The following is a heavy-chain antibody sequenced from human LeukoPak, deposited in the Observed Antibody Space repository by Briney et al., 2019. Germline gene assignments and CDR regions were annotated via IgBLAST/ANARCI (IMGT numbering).Heavy chain of an antibody. CDR2: IIPIFGTA. D-gene: IGHD3/OR15-3a*01. Sequence: GASVKVSCKASGGTFSSYAISWVRQALGQGLEWMGGIIPIFGTANYAQKFQGRVTITADKSTSTAYMELSSLRSEDTAVYYCARRDWGLWDPYYFDYWGQGTLVTVSS. J-gene: IGHJ4*02. CDR1: GGTFSSYA. CDR3: ARRDWGLWDPYYFDY. V-gene: IGHV1-69*06.